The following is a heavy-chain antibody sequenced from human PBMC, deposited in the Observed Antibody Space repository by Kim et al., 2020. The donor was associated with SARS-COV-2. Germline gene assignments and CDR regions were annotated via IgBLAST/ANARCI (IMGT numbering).Heavy chain of an antibody. V-gene: IGHV4-59*12. CDR3: ARDYSGSYRFDY. Sequence: SHTRTDRVTIEVTPSKNQFSLKLSSVTAADTAVYYCARDYSGSYRFDYWGQGTLVTVSS. J-gene: IGHJ4*02. D-gene: IGHD1-26*01.